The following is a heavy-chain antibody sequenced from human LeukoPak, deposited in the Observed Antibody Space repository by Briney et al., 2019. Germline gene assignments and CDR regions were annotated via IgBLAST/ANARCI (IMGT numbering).Heavy chain of an antibody. CDR1: GGSFSGYY. CDR3: ARCRYYDFWSGYCHIDY. CDR2: INHSGST. J-gene: IGHJ4*02. Sequence: SETLSLTCAVYGGSFSGYYWSWIRQPPGKGLEWIGEINHSGSTNYNPSLKSRVTISVDTSKNQFSLKLSSVSAADTAVYYCARCRYYDFWSGYCHIDYWGQGTLVTVSS. D-gene: IGHD3-3*01. V-gene: IGHV4-34*01.